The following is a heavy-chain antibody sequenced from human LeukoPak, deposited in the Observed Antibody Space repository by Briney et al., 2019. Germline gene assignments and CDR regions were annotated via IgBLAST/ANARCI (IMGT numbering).Heavy chain of an antibody. D-gene: IGHD6-13*01. CDR3: AKAYSSSWFRGWGIDY. CDR1: GFTFSSYG. J-gene: IGHJ4*02. Sequence: GGSLRLSCAASGFTFSSYGMSWVRQAPGKGLEWVSAISGGGATTYYADSVKGRFTISRDNSKNTLYLQMNTLRGEDTAVYYCAKAYSSSWFRGWGIDYWGQGTLVTVSS. CDR2: ISGGGATT. V-gene: IGHV3-23*01.